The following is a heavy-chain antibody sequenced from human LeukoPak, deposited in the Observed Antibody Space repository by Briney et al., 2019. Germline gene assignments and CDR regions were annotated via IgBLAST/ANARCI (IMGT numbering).Heavy chain of an antibody. V-gene: IGHV1-24*01. CDR2: FDPEDGET. D-gene: IGHD3-22*01. CDR3: ATPGRYDSSGYYGLDY. Sequence: ASEKVSCKVSGYTLTELSMHWVRQAPGKGLEWMGGFDPEDGETIYAQKFQGRVTMTEDTSTDTAYMELSSLRSEDTAVYYCATPGRYDSSGYYGLDYWGQGTLVTVSS. CDR1: GYTLTELS. J-gene: IGHJ4*02.